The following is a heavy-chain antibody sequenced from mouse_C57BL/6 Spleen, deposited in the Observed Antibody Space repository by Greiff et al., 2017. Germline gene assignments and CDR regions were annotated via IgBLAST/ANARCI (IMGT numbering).Heavy chain of an antibody. J-gene: IGHJ3*01. D-gene: IGHD2-5*01. CDR2: IYPGSGST. V-gene: IGHV1-55*01. CDR3: ARSLYSNYGFAY. Sequence: QVHVKQPGAELVKPGASVKMSCKASGYTFTSYWITWVKQRPGQGLEWIGDIYPGSGSTNYNEKFKSKATLTVDTSSSTAYMQLSSLTSEDSAVYYCARSLYSNYGFAYWGQGTLVTVSA. CDR1: GYTFTSYW.